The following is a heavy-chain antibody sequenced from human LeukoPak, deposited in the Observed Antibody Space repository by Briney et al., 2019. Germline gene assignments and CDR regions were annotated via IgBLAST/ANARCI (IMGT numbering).Heavy chain of an antibody. CDR3: ARDIGRYYDFWSGYLAPYYYYGMDV. CDR2: INPNSGGT. V-gene: IGHV1-2*06. Sequence: GASVKVSCKASRYTFTDYYMHWVRQAPGQGLEWMGRINPNSGGTNYAQKFQGRVTMTRDTSISTAYMELSRLRSDDTAVYYCARDIGRYYDFWSGYLAPYYYYGMDVWGQGTTVTVSS. CDR1: RYTFTDYY. J-gene: IGHJ6*02. D-gene: IGHD3-3*01.